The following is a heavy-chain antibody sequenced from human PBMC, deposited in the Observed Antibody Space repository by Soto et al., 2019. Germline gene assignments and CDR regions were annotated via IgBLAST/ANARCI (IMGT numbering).Heavy chain of an antibody. V-gene: IGHV1-2*04. D-gene: IGHD4-17*01. Sequence: QVQLVQSGAEVKKPGASVKVSCKASGYTFTGYYMHWVRQAPGQGLEWMGWSNPNSGGTNYAQKFQGWVTMTRDTSFSTPYMGLGRQRSHETTVYYCARGPATTVNKHLYYFDYWGQGTLVTVSS. CDR1: GYTFTGYY. J-gene: IGHJ4*02. CDR2: SNPNSGGT. CDR3: ARGPATTVNKHLYYFDY.